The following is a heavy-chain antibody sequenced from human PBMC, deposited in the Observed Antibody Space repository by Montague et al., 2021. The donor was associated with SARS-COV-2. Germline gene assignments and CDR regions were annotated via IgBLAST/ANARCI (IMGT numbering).Heavy chain of an antibody. J-gene: IGHJ3*02. CDR2: IYTSGST. Sequence: SETLSLTCTVSGGSISSHYWNWIRQSAGKGLEWIGRIYTSGSTNYDLSLKSRVTMSVDTSKNQFSLKLSSVTAADTAVYYCARGALFYDSSGYYSDAFDIGGQGTMVTVSS. V-gene: IGHV4-4*07. CDR1: GGSISSHY. D-gene: IGHD3-22*01. CDR3: ARGALFYDSSGYYSDAFDI.